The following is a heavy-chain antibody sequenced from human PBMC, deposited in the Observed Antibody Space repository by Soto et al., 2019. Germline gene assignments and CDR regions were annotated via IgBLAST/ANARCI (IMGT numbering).Heavy chain of an antibody. J-gene: IGHJ4*02. CDR3: AKDAIVLPGDPWFCDH. V-gene: IGHV3-23*01. D-gene: IGHD4-17*01. CDR1: GFTFSTYV. Sequence: EVQLLESGGGLVQPRGSLRLSCAASGFTFSTYVMNWVRQAPGKGLEWVSGISGSGGTTYYADSVKGRFTISRDNSKNTLYLQMNGLRAEDTAIYYCAKDAIVLPGDPWFCDHWGQGTLVTVSS. CDR2: ISGSGGTT.